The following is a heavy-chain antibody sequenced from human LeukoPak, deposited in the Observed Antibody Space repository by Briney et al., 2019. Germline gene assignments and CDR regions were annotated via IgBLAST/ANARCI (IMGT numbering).Heavy chain of an antibody. D-gene: IGHD6-13*01. CDR3: AREYGSSHSFDP. V-gene: IGHV4-59*12. J-gene: IGHJ5*02. CDR2: IYHSGNT. CDR1: GGSISSYY. Sequence: SETLYLTCTVSGGSISSYYWSWIRQPPGKGLEWIGEIYHSGNTNYNPSLKSRVTISIDKSKNQFSLKLSSVTAADTAIYYCAREYGSSHSFDPWGQGTLVTVSS.